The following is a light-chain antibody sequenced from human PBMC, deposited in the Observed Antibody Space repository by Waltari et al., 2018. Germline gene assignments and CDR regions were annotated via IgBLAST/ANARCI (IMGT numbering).Light chain of an antibody. CDR1: QTINNGY. J-gene: IGKJ4*01. CDR2: GAS. V-gene: IGKV3-20*01. CDR3: QQYDGSILT. Sequence: EIVLTQSPDTLSLSPGQRATLSCRASQTINNGYLAWYQQKPGQAPRLLIHGASSRATGFSDRFSGSGSGTDFTLTISRLEPEDFAVYNCQQYDGSILTFGGGTKVEI.